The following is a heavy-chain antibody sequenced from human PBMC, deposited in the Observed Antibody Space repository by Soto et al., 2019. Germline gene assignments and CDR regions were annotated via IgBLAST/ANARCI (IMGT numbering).Heavy chain of an antibody. CDR1: GFTFSSYA. CDR2: ISSNGGST. J-gene: IGHJ4*02. CDR3: ARGPRYYFDY. V-gene: IGHV3-64*01. Sequence: GGSLRLSCAASGFTFSSYAMHWVRQAPGKGLEYVSAISSNGGSTYYANSVKGRFTISRDNSKNTLYLQMGSLRAEDMAVYYCARGPRYYFDYWGQGTLVTVSS.